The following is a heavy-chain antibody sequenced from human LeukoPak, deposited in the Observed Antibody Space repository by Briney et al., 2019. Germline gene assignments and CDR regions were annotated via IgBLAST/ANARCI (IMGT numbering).Heavy chain of an antibody. CDR1: GGSISSYY. V-gene: IGHV4-59*01. Sequence: NPSETLSLTCTVSGGSISSYYWSWIRQPPGKGLEWVGYIYYSGRTNYNPSLKSRVTISVDTSKNQFSLKLSSVTAVDTAVYYCARGVIVVVPAANAYYFDYWGQGTLVTVSS. J-gene: IGHJ4*02. CDR3: ARGVIVVVPAANAYYFDY. D-gene: IGHD2-2*01. CDR2: IYYSGRT.